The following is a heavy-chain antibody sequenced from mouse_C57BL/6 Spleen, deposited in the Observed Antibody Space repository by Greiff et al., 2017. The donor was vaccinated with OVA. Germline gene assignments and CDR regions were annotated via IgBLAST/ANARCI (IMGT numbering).Heavy chain of an antibody. V-gene: IGHV1-26*01. CDR1: GYTFTDYY. J-gene: IGHJ2*01. Sequence: EVQLQQSGPELVKPGASVKISCKASGYTFTDYYMNWVKQSHGKSLEWIGDINPNNGGTSYNQKFKGKATLTVDKSSSTAYMELRSLTSEDSAVYYCARSPLYYPYYFDYWGQGTTLTVSS. D-gene: IGHD2-1*01. CDR2: INPNNGGT. CDR3: ARSPLYYPYYFDY.